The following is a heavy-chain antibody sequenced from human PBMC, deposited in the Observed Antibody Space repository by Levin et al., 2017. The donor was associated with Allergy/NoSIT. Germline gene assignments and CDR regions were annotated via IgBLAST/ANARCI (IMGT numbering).Heavy chain of an antibody. CDR1: GFTFSRYW. Sequence: GGSLRLSCAASGFTFSRYWMSWVRQAPGKGLEWVANIKQDGSEKYYVDSVKGRFTISRDNAKNSLHLQMNSLRADDTAVYYCARSMAAAIVTTDCWGQGTLVTDAS. D-gene: IGHD5-18*01. V-gene: IGHV3-7*01. J-gene: IGHJ4*02. CDR3: ARSMAAAIVTTDC. CDR2: IKQDGSEK.